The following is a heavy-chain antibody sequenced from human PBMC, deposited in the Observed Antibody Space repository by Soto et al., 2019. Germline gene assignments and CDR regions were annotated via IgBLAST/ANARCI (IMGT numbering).Heavy chain of an antibody. CDR3: AREGVCSGGSCSSGGFLWFDP. Sequence: AVKVSCKASGYTFTSYGISWVRQAPGQGLEWMGWISAYNGNTNYAQKLQGRVTMTTDTSTSTAYKELRSLGSDDTAVYYCAREGVCSGGSCSSGGFLWFDPWGQGPLVTV. D-gene: IGHD2-15*01. V-gene: IGHV1-18*01. CDR1: GYTFTSYG. J-gene: IGHJ5*02. CDR2: ISAYNGNT.